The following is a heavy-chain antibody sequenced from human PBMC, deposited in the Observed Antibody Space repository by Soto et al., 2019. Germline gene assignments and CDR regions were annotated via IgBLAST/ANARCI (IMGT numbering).Heavy chain of an antibody. CDR3: AKDRELYLVVIAHWLVY. V-gene: IGHV3-23*01. D-gene: IGHD2-21*01. Sequence: EVQLLESGGGLVQPGGSLRLSCAASGFTFSSYAMSWVRQAPGKGLEWVSAISGSGSSTYYADSVKGRFTISRDNSKNTLYLQMNSLRAEDTAVYYCAKDRELYLVVIAHWLVYWGQGTLVTVSS. J-gene: IGHJ4*02. CDR2: ISGSGSST. CDR1: GFTFSSYA.